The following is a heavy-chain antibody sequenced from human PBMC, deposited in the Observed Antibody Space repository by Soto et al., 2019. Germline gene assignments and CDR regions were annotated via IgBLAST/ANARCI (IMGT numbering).Heavy chain of an antibody. Sequence: SETLSLTCTVSGGSISSDDYYWSWIRQPPGKGLEWIGYIYYSGSTSYKPSLKSRVTISIDTSKNHFSLNLSSVTAADTAVCYCARYDTSGYYVFDYWGQGTLVTVSS. CDR2: IYYSGST. CDR3: ARYDTSGYYVFDY. V-gene: IGHV4-30-4*01. D-gene: IGHD3-22*01. CDR1: GGSISSDDYY. J-gene: IGHJ4*02.